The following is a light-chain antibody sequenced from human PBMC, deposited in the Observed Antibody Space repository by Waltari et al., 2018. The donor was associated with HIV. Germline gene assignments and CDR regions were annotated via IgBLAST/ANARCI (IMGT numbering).Light chain of an antibody. CDR3: QQYAKTPYT. CDR1: QSVLFSSNNRNY. J-gene: IGKJ2*01. Sequence: DIVMTQSPDSLALSLGETATINCKSSQSVLFSSNNRNYLTWYQVKPGQPPKLLIYWASTRESGVPDRFSGSGSVTDFTLTIYGLQAEDAAVYYCQQYAKTPYTFGQGTKLEIK. CDR2: WAS. V-gene: IGKV4-1*01.